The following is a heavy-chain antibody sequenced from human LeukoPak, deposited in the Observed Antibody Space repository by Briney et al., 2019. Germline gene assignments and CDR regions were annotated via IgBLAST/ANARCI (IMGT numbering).Heavy chain of an antibody. J-gene: IGHJ5*02. V-gene: IGHV3-9*01. Sequence: HTGGSLRLSCVASGFTFDDYAMHWVRQAPGKGLEWVSGISWNSGSIGYADSVKGRFTISRDNAKNSLYLQMNSLRAEDTALYYCAKDISATKAGLWFDPWGQGTLVTVSS. D-gene: IGHD1-26*01. CDR2: ISWNSGSI. CDR3: AKDISATKAGLWFDP. CDR1: GFTFDDYA.